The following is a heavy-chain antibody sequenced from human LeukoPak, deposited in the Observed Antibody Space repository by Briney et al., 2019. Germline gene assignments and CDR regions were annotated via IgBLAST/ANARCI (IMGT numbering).Heavy chain of an antibody. CDR2: INHSGST. J-gene: IGHJ6*04. V-gene: IGHV4-39*07. Sequence: SETLSLTCTVSGGSISSGDYYWSWIRQPPGTGLEWIGEINHSGSTNYNPSLKSRVTISVDTSKNQFSLKLSSVTAADTAVYYCARGGLFNWNPGSRYYYYGMDVWGKGTTVTVSS. CDR3: ARGGLFNWNPGSRYYYYGMDV. D-gene: IGHD1-1*01. CDR1: GGSISSGDYY.